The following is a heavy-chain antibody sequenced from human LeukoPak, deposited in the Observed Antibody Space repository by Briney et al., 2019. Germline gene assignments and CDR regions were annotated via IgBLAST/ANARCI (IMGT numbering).Heavy chain of an antibody. J-gene: IGHJ4*02. D-gene: IGHD6-13*01. V-gene: IGHV3-66*01. CDR1: GFTFSSHW. Sequence: GGSLRLSCAASGFTFSSHWMHWVRQAPGKGLEWVSVIYSGGSTYYADSVKGRFTISRDNSKNTLYLQMNSLRAEDTAVYYCASRIAAARGVDYWGQGTLVTASS. CDR3: ASRIAAARGVDY. CDR2: IYSGGST.